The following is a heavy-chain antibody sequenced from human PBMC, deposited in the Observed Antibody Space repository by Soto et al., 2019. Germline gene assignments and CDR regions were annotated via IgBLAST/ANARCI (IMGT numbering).Heavy chain of an antibody. D-gene: IGHD4-17*01. J-gene: IGHJ4*02. CDR3: ARGGTVTTRWGLFDY. CDR1: GFTFSSFW. CDR2: ISTDGSST. Sequence: EVQLVESGGGLVQPGGSLRLSCAASGFTFSSFWMHWVRQTPGKGPVWFSRISTDGSSTGYADAVKGRFTISRDSDKNTLYPQMDSLRAEDTAIYYCARGGTVTTRWGLFDYLGQGTLVTVSS. V-gene: IGHV3-74*01.